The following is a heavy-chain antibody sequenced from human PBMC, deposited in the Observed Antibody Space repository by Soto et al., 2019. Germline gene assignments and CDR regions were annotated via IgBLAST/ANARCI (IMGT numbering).Heavy chain of an antibody. J-gene: IGHJ6*03. D-gene: IGHD3-3*01. CDR2: INGGNGNT. Sequence: ASVKVSCTASGLTFTSYAMHWVRQAPGQRLEWMGWINGGNGNTKYSQKFQGRVTITRDTSASTAYMELSSLRSEDTAVYYCARESFWSGYNYYYYYMDVWGKGTTVTVSS. V-gene: IGHV1-3*01. CDR1: GLTFTSYA. CDR3: ARESFWSGYNYYYYYMDV.